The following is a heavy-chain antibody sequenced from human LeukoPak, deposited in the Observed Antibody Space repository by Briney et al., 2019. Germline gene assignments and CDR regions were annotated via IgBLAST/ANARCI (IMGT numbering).Heavy chain of an antibody. CDR3: AKGLSAGTIDY. CDR2: ISFNGGTK. D-gene: IGHD6-19*01. V-gene: IGHV3-30*18. Sequence: GGSLRLSCAASGFTFSSYWMSWVRQAPGKGLEWVAVISFNGGTKYYADSVKGRFTISRDNSKGTAFLQMNSLRRNDTAIYFCAKGLSAGTIDYWGQGALVTVSS. CDR1: GFTFSSYW. J-gene: IGHJ4*02.